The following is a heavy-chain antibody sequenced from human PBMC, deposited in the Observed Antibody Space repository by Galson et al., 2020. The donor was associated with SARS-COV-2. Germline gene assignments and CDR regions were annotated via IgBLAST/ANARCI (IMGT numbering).Heavy chain of an antibody. J-gene: IGHJ6*03. Sequence: GESLKISCKGSGYSFTSYWIGWVRQMPGKGLEWMGIIYPGDSDTRYRPSFQGQVTISADKSISTAYLQWSSLKASDTAMYYCARFVYGSGLKGYYYMDVWGKGTTVTVSS. V-gene: IGHV5-51*01. D-gene: IGHD3-10*01. CDR1: GYSFTSYW. CDR3: ARFVYGSGLKGYYYMDV. CDR2: IYPGDSDT.